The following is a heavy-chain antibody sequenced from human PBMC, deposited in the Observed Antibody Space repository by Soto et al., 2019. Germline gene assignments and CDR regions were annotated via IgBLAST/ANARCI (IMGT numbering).Heavy chain of an antibody. D-gene: IGHD3-10*01. CDR2: IIPIFGPA. CDR3: ARAFESGGFYYGMDV. J-gene: IGHJ6*02. V-gene: IGHV1-69*14. CDR1: GGTFSNYA. Sequence: QVQLVQSGAEVKKPGSSVKVSCKASGGTFSNYAFTWVRQAPGQGLERVGGIIPIFGPANYAQKFQGRVTIIADIFGSKNYMELSSLRSEDTAVYYCARAFESGGFYYGMDVWGQGTTVTVSS.